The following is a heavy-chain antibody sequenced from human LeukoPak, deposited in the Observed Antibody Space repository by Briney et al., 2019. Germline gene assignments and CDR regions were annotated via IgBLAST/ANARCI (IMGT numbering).Heavy chain of an antibody. CDR2: IYTSGST. V-gene: IGHV4-4*07. J-gene: IGHJ5*02. CDR3: ARGSPYYYDSSGYYYDWFDP. D-gene: IGHD3-22*01. Sequence: PSETLSLTCTVSGGSISSYYWSWIRQPAGKGLEWIGRIYTSGSTNYNPSLKSRVTMSVDTSKNQFSLKLSSVTAADTAVYYCARGSPYYYDSSGYYYDWFDPWGQGTLVTVSS. CDR1: GGSISSYY.